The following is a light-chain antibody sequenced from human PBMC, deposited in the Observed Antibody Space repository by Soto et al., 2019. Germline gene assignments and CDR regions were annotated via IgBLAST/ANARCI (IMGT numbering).Light chain of an antibody. CDR3: SSCTGSNNYIV. Sequence: QSALTQPPSASGFPGQSVTISCTGPKSDIGGDNYVSWYHRQPGRAPKLIIYEVTERPSGVPGRFSGSKSGDTASLTVTGLQAEDEGEYYCSSCTGSNNYIVFGGGTKLTVL. CDR1: KSDIGGDNY. V-gene: IGLV2-8*01. CDR2: EVT. J-gene: IGLJ3*02.